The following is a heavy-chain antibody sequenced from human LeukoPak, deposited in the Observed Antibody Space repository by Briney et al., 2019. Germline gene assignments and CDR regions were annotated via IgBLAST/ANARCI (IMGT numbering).Heavy chain of an antibody. CDR1: GGSFSGYY. J-gene: IGHJ5*02. CDR3: ARGVPYSGSYYSWFDP. CDR2: INHSGST. Sequence: PSETLSLTCAVYGGSFSGYYWRWIRQPPGKGLEWIGEINHSGSTNYNPSLKSRVTISVDTSKNQFSLKLSSVTAADTAVYYCARGVPYSGSYYSWFDPWGQGTLVTVSS. D-gene: IGHD1-26*01. V-gene: IGHV4-34*01.